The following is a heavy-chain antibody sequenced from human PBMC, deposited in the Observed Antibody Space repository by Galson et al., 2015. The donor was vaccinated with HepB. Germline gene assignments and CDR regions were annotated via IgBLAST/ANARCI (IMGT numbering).Heavy chain of an antibody. J-gene: IGHJ3*02. D-gene: IGHD6-25*01. CDR1: GLSLSSNGVG. Sequence: PALVKPTQTLTLTCTFSGLSLSSNGVGVAWIRQPPGEALEWLALIFWDDXKHYSPSLKTRLTITKDTSKNQVVLIMTNMDPVDTARYYCALGSGWTDGAFDIWGQGTMVTVSS. CDR3: ALGSGWTDGAFDI. V-gene: IGHV2-5*02. CDR2: IFWDDXK.